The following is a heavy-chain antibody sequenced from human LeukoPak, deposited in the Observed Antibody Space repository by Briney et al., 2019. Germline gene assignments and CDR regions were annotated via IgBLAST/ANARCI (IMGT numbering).Heavy chain of an antibody. D-gene: IGHD6-25*01. CDR1: RGSISTYH. V-gene: IGHV4-4*07. CDR3: ARSRGRLAQLDY. Sequence: SETLSLTCTVSRGSISTYHWTWIRQPAGQGLEWIGRIYASGSTIYNPSLKSRVTMSIDTSTNQFSLSLSSVTAADTAVYYCARSRGRLAQLDYWGQGTLVTVSS. J-gene: IGHJ4*02. CDR2: IYASGST.